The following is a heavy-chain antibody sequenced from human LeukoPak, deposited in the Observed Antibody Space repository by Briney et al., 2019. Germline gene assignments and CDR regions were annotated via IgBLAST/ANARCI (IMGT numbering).Heavy chain of an antibody. J-gene: IGHJ4*02. Sequence: SETLSLTCSVSGVSIITYHWSWIRQTPGKGLEWIGYMFHSGSADYNPSLKSRVSMSVDTSKNQFSLKLSSVTAADTAVYFCAREGTTGWAFWGQGTLVTVSS. CDR3: AREGTTGWAF. D-gene: IGHD1-1*01. CDR2: MFHSGSA. V-gene: IGHV4-59*01. CDR1: GVSIITYH.